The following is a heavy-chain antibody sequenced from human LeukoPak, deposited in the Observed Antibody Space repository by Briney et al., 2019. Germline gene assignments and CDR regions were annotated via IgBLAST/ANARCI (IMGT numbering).Heavy chain of an antibody. CDR2: IRYDGSNK. CDR1: GFTFSSYG. D-gene: IGHD2-15*01. V-gene: IGHV3-30*02. Sequence: QPGGSLRLSCAASGFTFSSYGMHWVRQAPGKGLEWVAIIRYDGSNKYYADSVKGRFTISRDNSKNTLYLQMNSLRAEDTAVYYCAKTGPSYCSGGSCYPYYFDYWGQGTLVTVSS. CDR3: AKTGPSYCSGGSCYPYYFDY. J-gene: IGHJ4*02.